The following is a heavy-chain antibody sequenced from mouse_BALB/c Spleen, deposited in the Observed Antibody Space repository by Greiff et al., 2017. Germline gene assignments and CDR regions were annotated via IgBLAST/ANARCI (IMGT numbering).Heavy chain of an antibody. CDR1: GYTFSSYW. CDR3: ARGLTGKEAWFAY. J-gene: IGHJ3*01. V-gene: IGHV1-9*01. Sequence: VQLVESGAELMKPGASVKISCKATGYTFSSYWIEWVKQRPGHGLEWIGEILPGSGSTNYNEKFKGKATFTADTSSNTAYMQLSSLTSEDSAVYYCARGLTGKEAWFAYWGQGTLVTVSA. CDR2: ILPGSGST. D-gene: IGHD4-1*01.